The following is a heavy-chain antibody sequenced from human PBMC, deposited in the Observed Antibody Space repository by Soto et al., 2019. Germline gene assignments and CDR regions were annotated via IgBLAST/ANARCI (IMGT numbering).Heavy chain of an antibody. J-gene: IGHJ4*02. V-gene: IGHV3-48*02. Sequence: GGSLRLSCVASGFTFSSYSMNWVRQAPGKGLEWVSYISSSSSTIYYADSVKGRFTISRDNAKNSLYLQMNSLRDEDTAVYYCARDLPSGSYWTNYYFDYWGQGTLVTVSS. CDR1: GFTFSSYS. D-gene: IGHD1-26*01. CDR3: ARDLPSGSYWTNYYFDY. CDR2: ISSSSSTI.